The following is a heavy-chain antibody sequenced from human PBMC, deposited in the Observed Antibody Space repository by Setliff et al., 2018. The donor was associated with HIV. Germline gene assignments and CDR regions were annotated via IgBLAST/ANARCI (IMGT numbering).Heavy chain of an antibody. CDR2: IYYSGST. Sequence: ETLSLTCTVSGGSISSYYWSWIRQPPGKGLEWIGYIYYSGSTNYNPSLKSRVTISVDTSKNQFSLKLSSVTAADTAVYYCARHSIAVVIGVPERDDAFDIWGHGTMVTVSS. CDR3: ARHSIAVVIGVPERDDAFDI. V-gene: IGHV4-59*08. D-gene: IGHD2-21*01. CDR1: GGSISSYY. J-gene: IGHJ3*02.